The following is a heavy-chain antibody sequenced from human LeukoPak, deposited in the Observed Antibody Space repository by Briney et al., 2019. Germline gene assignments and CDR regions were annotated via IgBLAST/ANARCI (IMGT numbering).Heavy chain of an antibody. J-gene: IGHJ3*02. CDR2: IYSGGST. CDR1: GFTVSSNY. V-gene: IGHV3-66*01. CDR3: ARDSLRNGYCSGGSCHGRKHDAFDI. Sequence: PGGSLRLSCAASGFTVSSNYMSWVRQAPGKGLEWVSVIYSGGSTYYADSVKGRFTISRDNSKNTLYLRMNSLRAEDTAVYYCARDSLRNGYCSGGSCHGRKHDAFDIWGQGTMVTVSS. D-gene: IGHD2-15*01.